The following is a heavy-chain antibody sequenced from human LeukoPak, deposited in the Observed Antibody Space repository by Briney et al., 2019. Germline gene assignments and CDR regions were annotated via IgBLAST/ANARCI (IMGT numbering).Heavy chain of an antibody. CDR2: INPSGGST. D-gene: IGHD3-22*01. CDR1: GYTFTSYY. CDR3: ARASSQYYYDSSGYTDY. Sequence: ASVKVSCKASGYTFTSYYMHWVRQAPGQGLEWMGIINPSGGSTSYAQKFQGRVTMTRDVSTSTVYMELSSLRSEDTAVYYCARASSQYYYDSSGYTDYWGQGTLVTVSS. V-gene: IGHV1-46*01. J-gene: IGHJ4*02.